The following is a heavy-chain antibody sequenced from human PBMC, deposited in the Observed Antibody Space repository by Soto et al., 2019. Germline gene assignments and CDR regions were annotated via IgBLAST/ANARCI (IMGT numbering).Heavy chain of an antibody. Sequence: SETLSLTCTVSGASINNYYWSWIRQAPGKGLEWIGYIYSSGSTNYNPSLKSRATISVDTSKSDFSLKLTSVTAADTAVYYCARFSGWYSAFDYWGQGTPVTVSS. CDR2: IYSSGST. CDR1: GASINNYY. CDR3: ARFSGWYSAFDY. J-gene: IGHJ4*02. D-gene: IGHD6-19*01. V-gene: IGHV4-59*01.